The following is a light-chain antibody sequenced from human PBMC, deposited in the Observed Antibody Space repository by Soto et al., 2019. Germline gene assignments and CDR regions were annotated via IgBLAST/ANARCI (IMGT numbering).Light chain of an antibody. J-gene: IGKJ1*01. CDR1: QSITDS. Sequence: DIQMTQSPSTLSASVGDRVTITCRASQSITDSLAWYQQKPGKAPKLLIYKAATLERGAPSRFSGSGSGTEFTLAISSLRPDDFATYSCQQYESYSWTFGQGTKVEVK. CDR3: QQYESYSWT. CDR2: KAA. V-gene: IGKV1-5*03.